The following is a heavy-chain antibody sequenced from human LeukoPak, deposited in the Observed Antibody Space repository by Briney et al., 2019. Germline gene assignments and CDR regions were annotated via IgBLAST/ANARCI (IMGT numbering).Heavy chain of an antibody. CDR2: IWYDGSNK. CDR1: GCTFSSYG. J-gene: IGHJ4*02. D-gene: IGHD5-18*01. Sequence: GRSLRLSCAASGCTFSSYGMHWVRQAPGKGLEWVAVIWYDGSNKYYADSVKGRFTISRDNSKNTLYLQMNSLRDEDTAVYYCAKDLHGYSYGLSYFDYWGQGTLVTVSS. V-gene: IGHV3-33*06. CDR3: AKDLHGYSYGLSYFDY.